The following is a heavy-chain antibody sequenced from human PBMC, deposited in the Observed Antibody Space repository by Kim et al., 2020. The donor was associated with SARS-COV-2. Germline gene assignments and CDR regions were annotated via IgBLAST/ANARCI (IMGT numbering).Heavy chain of an antibody. V-gene: IGHV1-18*01. CDR2: ISAYNGNT. Sequence: ASVKVSCKASGYTFTSYGISWVRQAPGQGLEWMGWISAYNGNTNYAQKLQGRVTMTIDTSTSTAYMELRSLRSDDTAVYYCARAYDSSGYSGAEYFQHWGQGTLVTVSS. CDR3: ARAYDSSGYSGAEYFQH. D-gene: IGHD3-22*01. J-gene: IGHJ1*01. CDR1: GYTFTSYG.